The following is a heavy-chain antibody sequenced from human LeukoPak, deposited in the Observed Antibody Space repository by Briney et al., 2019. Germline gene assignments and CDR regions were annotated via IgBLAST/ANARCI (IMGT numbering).Heavy chain of an antibody. CDR3: AKGTSSWHEFDY. V-gene: IGHV3-43D*03. Sequence: GGSLRLSCAASGFTFDDYAMHWVRQAPGKGLEWGSLITWDGDSTYYADSVKGRFTISRDNSKNSLYLHMNSLRAEDTALYYCAKGTSSWHEFDYWGQGTLVTVSS. J-gene: IGHJ4*02. CDR2: ITWDGDST. CDR1: GFTFDDYA. D-gene: IGHD6-13*01.